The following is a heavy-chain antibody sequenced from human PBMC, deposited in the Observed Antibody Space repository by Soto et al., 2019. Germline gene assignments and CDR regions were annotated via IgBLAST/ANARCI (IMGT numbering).Heavy chain of an antibody. J-gene: IGHJ6*02. Sequence: ASVKVSCKASGGTLNSYAIDWVRQAPGQGLEWMGWISAYNGNTNYAQKLQGRVTMTTDTSTSTAYMELRSLRSDDTAVYYCARDGHYYGLDVWGQGTTVTVPS. CDR2: ISAYNGNT. V-gene: IGHV1-18*01. CDR3: ARDGHYYGLDV. CDR1: GGTLNSYA.